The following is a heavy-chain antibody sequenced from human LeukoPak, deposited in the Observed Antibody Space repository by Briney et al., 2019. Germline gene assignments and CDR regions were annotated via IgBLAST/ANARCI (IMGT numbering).Heavy chain of an antibody. D-gene: IGHD5-24*01. CDR2: IYYSGST. CDR1: GGSISSYY. Sequence: SETLSLTCTVSGGSISSYYWSWIRQPPGKGLEWIGYIYYSGSTNYNPSLKSRVTISVDTSKNQFSLKLSSVTAADTAVYYCARDGVEMATLTGAFDIWGQGTMVTVSS. V-gene: IGHV4-59*01. J-gene: IGHJ3*02. CDR3: ARDGVEMATLTGAFDI.